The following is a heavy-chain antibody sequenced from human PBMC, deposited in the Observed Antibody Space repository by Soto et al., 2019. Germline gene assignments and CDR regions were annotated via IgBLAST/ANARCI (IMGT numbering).Heavy chain of an antibody. CDR2: IWYDGSNK. CDR3: ARDTGYVWGSYDY. D-gene: IGHD3-16*01. V-gene: IGHV3-33*01. CDR1: GFTFSSYG. J-gene: IGHJ4*02. Sequence: GGSLRLSCAASGFTFSSYGMHWVRQAPGKGLEWVAVIWYDGSNKYYADSVKGRFTISRDNSKNTLYLQMNSLRAEDTAVYYCARDTGYVWGSYDYWGQGTLVTVSS.